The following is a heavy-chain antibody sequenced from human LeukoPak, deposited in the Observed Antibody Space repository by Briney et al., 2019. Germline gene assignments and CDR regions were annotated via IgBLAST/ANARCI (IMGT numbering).Heavy chain of an antibody. CDR1: GFTFSSHG. Sequence: PGGSLRLSCAASGFTFSSHGMHWVRQAPGKGLEWVAVIWYDGSDKYYGDSVKGRFTISRDNSKNMLYLQMNSLRAEDTAVYYCAKSYNGYESKPDYWGQGTLVTVSS. J-gene: IGHJ4*02. CDR3: AKSYNGYESKPDY. V-gene: IGHV3-33*06. D-gene: IGHD5-12*01. CDR2: IWYDGSDK.